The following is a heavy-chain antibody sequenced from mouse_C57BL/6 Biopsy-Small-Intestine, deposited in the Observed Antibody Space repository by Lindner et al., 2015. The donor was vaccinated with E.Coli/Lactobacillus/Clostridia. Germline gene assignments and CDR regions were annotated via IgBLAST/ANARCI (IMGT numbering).Heavy chain of an antibody. Sequence: VQLQESGPELVKPGASVKISCKASGYSFTSYYIHWVKQRPGQGLEWIGQIYPGDGDTNYNGKFKGKATLTADKSSSTAYMQLSSLTSEDSAVYFCARSALRYWYFDVWGTGTTVTASS. CDR3: ARSALRYWYFDV. CDR2: IYPGDGDT. CDR1: GYSFTSYY. V-gene: IGHV1S56*01. D-gene: IGHD1-1*01. J-gene: IGHJ1*03.